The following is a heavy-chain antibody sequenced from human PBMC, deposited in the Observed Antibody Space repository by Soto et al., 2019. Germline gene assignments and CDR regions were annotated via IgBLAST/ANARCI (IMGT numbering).Heavy chain of an antibody. Sequence: QVLLVESGGGVVQPGRSLRLSWAAPGLSFSSYGMHWVRQAPGKGLEWVAFLSHDGSYKFYAESVKGRFTISRDNSKNTLYLQMNSLRVEDTAVYYCAKDIVGANGGVFDYWGQGTLVTVSS. D-gene: IGHD1-26*01. CDR3: AKDIVGANGGVFDY. V-gene: IGHV3-30*18. CDR2: LSHDGSYK. CDR1: GLSFSSYG. J-gene: IGHJ4*02.